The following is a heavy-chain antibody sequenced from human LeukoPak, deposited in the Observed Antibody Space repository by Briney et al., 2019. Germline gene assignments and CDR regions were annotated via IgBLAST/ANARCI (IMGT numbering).Heavy chain of an antibody. D-gene: IGHD1-26*01. CDR1: GFTFSSYW. Sequence: GGSLRLSCAASGFTFSSYWMSWVRQAPGKGLEWVAFIRYDGSNKHYADYLKGRFTISRDNSKNTLYLQMNSLRAEDTAVYYCAKDLSGAMDHWGQGTLVTVSS. J-gene: IGHJ4*02. CDR2: IRYDGSNK. V-gene: IGHV3-30*02. CDR3: AKDLSGAMDH.